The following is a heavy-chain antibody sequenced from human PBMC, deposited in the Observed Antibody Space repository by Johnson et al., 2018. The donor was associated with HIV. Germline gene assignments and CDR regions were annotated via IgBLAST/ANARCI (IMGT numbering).Heavy chain of an antibody. CDR1: GFTFSSYA. CDR3: AKEESGVNAFDI. D-gene: IGHD5-12*01. J-gene: IGHJ3*02. Sequence: EVQLVESGGGVVQPGRSLRLSCAASGFTFSSYAMHWVRQAPGKGLEWVSGISWNSGSIGYADSVKGRFTISRDNAKNSLYLQMNSLRAEDTALYYCAKEESGVNAFDIWGQGTMVTVSS. V-gene: IGHV3-9*01. CDR2: ISWNSGSI.